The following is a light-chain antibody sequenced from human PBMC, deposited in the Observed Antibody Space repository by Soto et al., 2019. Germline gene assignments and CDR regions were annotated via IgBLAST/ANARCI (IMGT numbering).Light chain of an antibody. CDR1: QSISSY. V-gene: IGKV3-11*01. CDR3: QQRSYWPLT. J-gene: IGKJ4*01. CDR2: DTS. Sequence: EIVLTQSPATLSLSPGERATLSCRASQSISSYLAWYQQKPGQAPRLLIYDTSNRATGIPARFSGSGSGTDFTLTISSLEPEDFAVYYCQQRSYWPLTFGGGTKGEI.